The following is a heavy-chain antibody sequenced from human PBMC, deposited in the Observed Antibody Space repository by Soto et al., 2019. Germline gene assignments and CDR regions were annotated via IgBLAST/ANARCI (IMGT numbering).Heavy chain of an antibody. Sequence: EVQLVESGGGLVQPGGSLRLSCAASGFTFSRYSMSWVRQAPGKGLEWVSYISSTSNTIDYADSVKGRFTISRDNAKNSLYLHMNSLSAEDTAVYYCARDRGCSGGICYRDLDYWGQGTLVTVSS. J-gene: IGHJ4*02. CDR1: GFTFSRYS. CDR3: ARDRGCSGGICYRDLDY. CDR2: ISSTSNTI. V-gene: IGHV3-48*01. D-gene: IGHD2-15*01.